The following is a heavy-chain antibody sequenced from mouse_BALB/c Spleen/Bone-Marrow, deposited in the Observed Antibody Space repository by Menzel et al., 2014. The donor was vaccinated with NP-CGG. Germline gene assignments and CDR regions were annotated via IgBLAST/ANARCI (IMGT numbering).Heavy chain of an antibody. V-gene: IGHV7-3*02. CDR1: GFTFTDYY. D-gene: IGHD2-4*01. CDR3: ARDKVYYDYYEGYFDY. CDR2: IRNKANGYTT. J-gene: IGHJ2*01. Sequence: EVHLVESGGGLVQPGGSLRLSCATSGFTFTDYYMSWVRQPPGKALEWLGFIRNKANGYTTEYSASVKGRFTISRDNSQSILYLQMNTLRAEDSATYYCARDKVYYDYYEGYFDYWGQGTTLTVSS.